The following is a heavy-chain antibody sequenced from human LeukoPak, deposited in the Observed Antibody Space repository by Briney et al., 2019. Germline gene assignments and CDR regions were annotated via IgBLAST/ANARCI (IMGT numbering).Heavy chain of an antibody. V-gene: IGHV3-7*01. Sequence: GGSLRLSCAASGFTFSSYWMSWVRQAPGKGLEWVANINQDVSEMYYVDSVKGRFTISRDNANNLLYLQMNSLKTEDTAVYYCARDSSGAFDIWGQGTMVTVSS. CDR2: INQDVSEM. J-gene: IGHJ3*02. CDR3: ARDSSGAFDI. D-gene: IGHD6-25*01. CDR1: GFTFSSYW.